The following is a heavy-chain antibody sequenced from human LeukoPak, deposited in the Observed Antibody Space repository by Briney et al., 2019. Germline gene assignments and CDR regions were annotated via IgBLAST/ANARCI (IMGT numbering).Heavy chain of an antibody. CDR2: IKQDGSEI. V-gene: IGHV3-7*03. D-gene: IGHD3-22*01. J-gene: IGHJ1*01. Sequence: GGSLRLSCAASGFTLSSNWMSWVRQAPGKGLEWVANIKQDGSEIHYVDSVRGRFTISRDNAKNSLYLQMNSLRAEDTAVYYCARVDSGYSGYFQDWGQGTLVTVSS. CDR1: GFTLSSNW. CDR3: ARVDSGYSGYFQD.